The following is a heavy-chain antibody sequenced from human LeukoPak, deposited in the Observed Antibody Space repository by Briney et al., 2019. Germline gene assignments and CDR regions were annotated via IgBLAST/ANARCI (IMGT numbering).Heavy chain of an antibody. CDR3: AKDRGYDILTGRFDS. J-gene: IGHJ4*02. D-gene: IGHD3-9*01. Sequence: GGSLRLSCAASGFTFSNYSMSWVRQAPGKGLEWVSSISGSGGSTYYAESVKGRFTISRDNSKNTLYVQMNNLRAEDTALYYCAKDRGYDILTGRFDSWGQGTLVTVSS. V-gene: IGHV3-23*01. CDR1: GFTFSNYS. CDR2: ISGSGGST.